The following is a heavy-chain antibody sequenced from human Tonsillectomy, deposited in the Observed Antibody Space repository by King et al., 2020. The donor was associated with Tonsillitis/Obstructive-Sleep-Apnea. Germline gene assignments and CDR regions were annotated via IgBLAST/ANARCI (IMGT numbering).Heavy chain of an antibody. CDR2: ISGSGATT. CDR3: AKISSWEFLRYLGY. Sequence: VQLVESGGLLLQPGGSLRLSCAASGFTFSTYAMSWVRQAPGKGLEWVSSISGSGATTYYADSVKGRFTISRDNSKNTLYLQMNTLRAEDTAIYYCAKISSWEFLRYLGYWGQGTLVTVYS. CDR1: GFTFSTYA. V-gene: IGHV3-23*04. J-gene: IGHJ4*02. D-gene: IGHD3-10*01.